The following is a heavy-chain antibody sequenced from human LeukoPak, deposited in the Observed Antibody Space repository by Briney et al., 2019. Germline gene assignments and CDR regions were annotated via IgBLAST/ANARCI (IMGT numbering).Heavy chain of an antibody. J-gene: IGHJ5*02. V-gene: IGHV3-30*02. CDR3: AKGDDYGANTRLPKYNWFDP. CDR2: IRYDGNNK. D-gene: IGHD4-23*01. Sequence: GESLRLSCAASGFTFSSCAMHWVRQPPGKGVEWVAFIRYDGNNKNYADSVKGRFTISRDNSKDTLFLQMNSLRPEDTAVYYCAKGDDYGANTRLPKYNWFDPWGQGTLVTVHS. CDR1: GFTFSSCA.